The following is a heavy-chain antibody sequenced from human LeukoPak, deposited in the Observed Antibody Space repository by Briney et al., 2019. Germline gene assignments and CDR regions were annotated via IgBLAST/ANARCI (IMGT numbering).Heavy chain of an antibody. D-gene: IGHD1-7*01. CDR2: IYYSGST. Sequence: PSETLSLTCAVSGGSTSSGGYSWSWLRQPPGQGLEWIGYIYYSGSTNYNPSLKSRVTISVDTSKNQFSLKLSSVTAADTAVYYCARSLELGWGSTDDAFDIWGQGTMVTVSS. CDR1: GGSTSSGGYS. CDR3: ARSLELGWGSTDDAFDI. J-gene: IGHJ3*02. V-gene: IGHV4-61*08.